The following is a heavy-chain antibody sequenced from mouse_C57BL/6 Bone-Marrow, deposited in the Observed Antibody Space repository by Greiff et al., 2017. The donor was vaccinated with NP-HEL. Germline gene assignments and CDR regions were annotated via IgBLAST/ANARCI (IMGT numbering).Heavy chain of an antibody. CDR1: GYTFTSYW. J-gene: IGHJ3*01. CDR3: ARGHDSGFAY. CDR2: IDPSDSET. D-gene: IGHD2-4*01. V-gene: IGHV1-52*01. Sequence: QVHVKQPGAELVRPGSSVKLSCKASGYTFTSYWMHWVKQRPIQGLEWIGNIDPSDSETHYNQKFKDKATLTVDKSSSTAYMQLSSLTSEDSAVYYCARGHDSGFAYWGQGTLVTVSA.